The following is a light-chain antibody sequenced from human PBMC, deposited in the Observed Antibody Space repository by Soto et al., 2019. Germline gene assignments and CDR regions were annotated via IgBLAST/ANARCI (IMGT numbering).Light chain of an antibody. CDR2: DAS. CDR1: QSVSSY. Sequence: EIVMTQSPATLSVSPGERATLSCMASQSVSSYLAWYQQKPGQAPRVLIYDASKRATGIPARFSGSGSGTDFTLTISSLEPEDFAVYYCQQRTNWPITFGQGTRLEIK. CDR3: QQRTNWPIT. J-gene: IGKJ5*01. V-gene: IGKV3-11*01.